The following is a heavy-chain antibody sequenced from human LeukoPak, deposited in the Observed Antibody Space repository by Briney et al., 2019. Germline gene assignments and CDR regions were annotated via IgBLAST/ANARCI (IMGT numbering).Heavy chain of an antibody. CDR3: ARGDLKSGSN. V-gene: IGHV4-34*01. D-gene: IGHD3-3*01. J-gene: IGHJ4*02. Sequence: WETLSLTCAVYGGSFSGYYWSWIRQPPGKGLEWIGEINHSGSTNYNPSLKSRVTISVDTSKNQFSLRLSSVTAADTAVYYCARGDLKSGSNWGQGTLVTVSS. CDR2: INHSGST. CDR1: GGSFSGYY.